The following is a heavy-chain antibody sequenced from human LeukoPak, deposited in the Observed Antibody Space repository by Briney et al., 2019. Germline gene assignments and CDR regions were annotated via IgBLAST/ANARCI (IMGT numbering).Heavy chain of an antibody. Sequence: ASVKVSCKASGYTFTSYGISWVRQAPGQGLEWMGWISAYNGNTNYAQKLQGRVTMTTDTSTSTAYMELSSLRSEDTAVYYCARTAMVIGYYMDVWGKGTTVTISS. CDR2: ISAYNGNT. CDR1: GYTFTSYG. CDR3: ARTAMVIGYYMDV. V-gene: IGHV1-18*01. D-gene: IGHD5-18*01. J-gene: IGHJ6*03.